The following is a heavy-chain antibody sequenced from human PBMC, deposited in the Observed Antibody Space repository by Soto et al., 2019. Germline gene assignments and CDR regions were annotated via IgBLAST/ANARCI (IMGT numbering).Heavy chain of an antibody. J-gene: IGHJ4*02. Sequence: SETLSLTCTVSGGSVSNSNYYWGWIRQSPGKGLEWIGSVYYRGRSYSKSSVESRVTISVDTSKNQFSLNLNSVTASDTAVYYCVSQRTSVLTQAYFDYWGPGALVTVSS. V-gene: IGHV4-39*01. D-gene: IGHD2-8*01. CDR1: GGSVSNSNYY. CDR2: VYYRGRS. CDR3: VSQRTSVLTQAYFDY.